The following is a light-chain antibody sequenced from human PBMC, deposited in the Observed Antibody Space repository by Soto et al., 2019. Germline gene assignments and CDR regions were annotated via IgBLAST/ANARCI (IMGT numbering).Light chain of an antibody. J-gene: IGLJ2*01. CDR3: SSYTTDNTLD. Sequence: QSVLTQPASVSGSPGQSIAISCTGTSSDVGAYNYVSWYQHSPGKAPKLIVYDVNNRPSGISDRFSGSKSGNTASLTISGLQAEDEADYYCSSYTTDNTLDFGGGTQLTVL. V-gene: IGLV2-14*03. CDR1: SSDVGAYNY. CDR2: DVN.